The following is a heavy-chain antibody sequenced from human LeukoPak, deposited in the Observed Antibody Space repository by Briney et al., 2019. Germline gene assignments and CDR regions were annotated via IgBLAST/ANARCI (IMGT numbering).Heavy chain of an antibody. Sequence: SETLSLTCTVSGGSISSGSYYWSWIRQPAGKGLEWIGRIYTSGSTNYNPSLKSRVTISVDTSKNQFSLKLSSVTAADTAVYYCAREPTYDFWSGYYTGIDYWGQGTLVTVSS. J-gene: IGHJ4*02. CDR3: AREPTYDFWSGYYTGIDY. D-gene: IGHD3-3*01. CDR1: GGSISSGSYY. CDR2: IYTSGST. V-gene: IGHV4-61*02.